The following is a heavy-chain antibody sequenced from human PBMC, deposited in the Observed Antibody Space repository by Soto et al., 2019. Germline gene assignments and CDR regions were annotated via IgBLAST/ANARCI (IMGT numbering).Heavy chain of an antibody. CDR3: ARALYYYGSGSYYSDY. CDR2: MNPNSGNT. J-gene: IGHJ4*02. CDR1: GYAFTSYD. D-gene: IGHD3-10*01. Sequence: VSVNVYCKAAGYAFTSYDINLVRQATGQGLEWMGWMNPNSGNTGYAQKFQGRVTMTRNTSISTAYMELSSLRSEDTAVYYCARALYYYGSGSYYSDYWGQGTLVTVSS. V-gene: IGHV1-8*01.